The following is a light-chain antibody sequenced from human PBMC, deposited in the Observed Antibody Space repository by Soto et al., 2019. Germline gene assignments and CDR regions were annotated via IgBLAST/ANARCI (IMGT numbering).Light chain of an antibody. J-gene: IGKJ1*01. CDR1: QSVSSSY. Sequence: EIVFTQSPGTLSLSPGERATLSCRASQSVSSSYLAWYQQKPGQAPRLLMYDASSRATGITDRFSGSGSGKDFTLTISRLEPEDFEVYFFQQYGSSPRTFGQGTKVEIK. CDR2: DAS. V-gene: IGKV3-20*01. CDR3: QQYGSSPRT.